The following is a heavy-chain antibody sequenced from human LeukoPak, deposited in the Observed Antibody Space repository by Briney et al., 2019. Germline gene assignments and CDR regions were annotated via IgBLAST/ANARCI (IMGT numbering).Heavy chain of an antibody. J-gene: IGHJ4*02. CDR1: GFTISNNY. D-gene: IGHD3-22*01. CDR3: ARVRNSYYDSSGYYYVDY. V-gene: IGHV3-53*01. CDR2: IYSGGST. Sequence: GGSLRLSCAASGFTISNNYMSWVRQAPGKGLEWVSVIYSGGSTYYADSVKGRFTISRDNSKNTLYLQMNSLRAEDTAVYYCARVRNSYYDSSGYYYVDYWGQGTLVTVSS.